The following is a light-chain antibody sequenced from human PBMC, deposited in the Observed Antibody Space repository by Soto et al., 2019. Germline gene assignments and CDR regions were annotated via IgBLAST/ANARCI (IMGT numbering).Light chain of an antibody. CDR2: AAS. CDR1: QGISSY. J-gene: IGKJ3*01. Sequence: AIRMTQSPSSFSASTGDRVTITCRASQGISSYLAWYQQKPGKDPKLLIYAASTLQSGVPSRFSGSGSGTDFTLTISCLQSEDFATYYCQQYYSYPIFTFGPGTKVDIK. V-gene: IGKV1-8*01. CDR3: QQYYSYPIFT.